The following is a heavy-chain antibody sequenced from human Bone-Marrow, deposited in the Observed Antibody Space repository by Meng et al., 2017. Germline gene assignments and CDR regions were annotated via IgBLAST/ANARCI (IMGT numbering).Heavy chain of an antibody. D-gene: IGHD2-2*01. Sequence: SVKVSCKASGGTFSSYAISWVRQAPGQGLEWMGGIIPIFGTANYAQKFQGRVTITADESTSTAYMELSSLRSEDTAVYYCNVGYCSSTSCYAVDNYGMDVWGQGTTVTVSS. J-gene: IGHJ6*02. V-gene: IGHV1-69*13. CDR2: IIPIFGTA. CDR3: NVGYCSSTSCYAVDNYGMDV. CDR1: GGTFSSYA.